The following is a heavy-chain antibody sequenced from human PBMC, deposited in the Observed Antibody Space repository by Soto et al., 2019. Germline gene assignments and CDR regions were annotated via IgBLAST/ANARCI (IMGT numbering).Heavy chain of an antibody. V-gene: IGHV3-15*07. J-gene: IGHJ5*01. CDR3: TTIIGQSVAGGS. Sequence: GGSLRLSCVGSGFIFANARMNWVRQAPGKGLEWVGRLKSKYVGGTTDYAAPVKGRFTISRDDSKNTLYLQMDSLKMEDTAIYYCTTIIGQSVAGGSWGHGTLVTVSS. CDR2: LKSKYVGGTT. D-gene: IGHD2-15*01. CDR1: GFIFANAR.